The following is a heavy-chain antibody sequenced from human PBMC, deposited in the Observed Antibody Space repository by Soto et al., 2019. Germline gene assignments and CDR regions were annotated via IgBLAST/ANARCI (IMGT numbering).Heavy chain of an antibody. CDR2: IWYDGSNK. D-gene: IGHD3-3*01. J-gene: IGHJ4*02. CDR3: ARSHSASVGPVYFDF. CDR1: AFSFSNHA. Sequence: GGSLRLSCAASAFSFSNHAMHWVRQAPGKGLEWVAVIWYDGSNKFYADSVRGRFTISRDNPKNTLCLQMSSLRADDTAVYYCARSHSASVGPVYFDFWGLGTLVTVSS. V-gene: IGHV3-33*01.